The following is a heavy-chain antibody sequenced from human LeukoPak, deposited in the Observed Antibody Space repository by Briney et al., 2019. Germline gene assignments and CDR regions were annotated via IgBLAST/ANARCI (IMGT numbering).Heavy chain of an antibody. D-gene: IGHD6-19*01. V-gene: IGHV3-48*01. CDR3: ARDAPGIAVAGVDY. J-gene: IGHJ4*02. CDR1: GFTFSGYS. CDR2: ILTSGDTI. Sequence: PGGSLRLSCAASGFTFSGYSMNWVRQAPGKGLEWISYILTSGDTIYYADSVRGRFTISRDNAKNTLYLQMNSLRAEDTAVYYCARDAPGIAVAGVDYWGQGTLVTVSS.